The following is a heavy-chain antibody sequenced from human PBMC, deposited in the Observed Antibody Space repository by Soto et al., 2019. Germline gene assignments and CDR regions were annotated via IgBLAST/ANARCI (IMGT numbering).Heavy chain of an antibody. CDR1: EFTFSIYA. CDR2: LSSSGGST. Sequence: EVQLLESGGGLVQPGGSLRLSCAASEFTFSIYAMSWVRQAPGKGLEWVSSLSSSGGSTYYAGSVKGRFTISRDNSKNTLYLEMNSLKTEDTAVYFCARLMGTSFDLWGQGTLVTVSS. D-gene: IGHD2-8*01. V-gene: IGHV3-23*01. CDR3: ARLMGTSFDL. J-gene: IGHJ5*02.